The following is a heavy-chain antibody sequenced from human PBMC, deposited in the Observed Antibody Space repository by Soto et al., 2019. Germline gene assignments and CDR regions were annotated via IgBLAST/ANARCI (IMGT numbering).Heavy chain of an antibody. CDR1: GYSFTSYW. Sequence: GESLKISCEGSGYSFTSYWIGWVRQMPWKGPEWMGIIYPGNSNTRYSPSFQGQVTISADKSISTAYLQWSSLKASDTAMYYCARRGYYGSGSLSYFDYWGQGTLVTVSS. J-gene: IGHJ4*02. CDR3: ARRGYYGSGSLSYFDY. V-gene: IGHV5-51*01. D-gene: IGHD3-10*01. CDR2: IYPGNSNT.